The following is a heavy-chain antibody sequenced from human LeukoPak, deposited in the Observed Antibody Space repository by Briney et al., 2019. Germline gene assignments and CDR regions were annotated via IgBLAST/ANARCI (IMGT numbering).Heavy chain of an antibody. V-gene: IGHV3-48*03. CDR1: GFTFSSYE. J-gene: IGHJ4*02. D-gene: IGHD6-13*01. CDR2: ISSSGSTI. Sequence: GGSLRLSCAASGFTFSSYEMNWVRQAPGKGLEWVSYISSSGSTIYYADSVKGRFTISRDNAKNSLYLQMNSLRAEDTAVYYCARDSIAAAIDWGQGTLVTVSS. CDR3: ARDSIAAAID.